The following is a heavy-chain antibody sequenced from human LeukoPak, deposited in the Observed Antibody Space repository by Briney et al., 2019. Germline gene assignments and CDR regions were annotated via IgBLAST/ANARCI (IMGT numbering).Heavy chain of an antibody. CDR1: DVSISNYY. Sequence: SETLSLTCTVSDVSISNYYWTWIRQPAGKGLEWIGRLYIGRETDYNPSLKSRVTMSVDTSNSQFSLRLTSVTAADTATYYCARESRVLIGDGYYLDSWGPGTLITVSS. V-gene: IGHV4-4*07. CDR2: LYIGRET. J-gene: IGHJ4*02. D-gene: IGHD3-3*01. CDR3: ARESRVLIGDGYYLDS.